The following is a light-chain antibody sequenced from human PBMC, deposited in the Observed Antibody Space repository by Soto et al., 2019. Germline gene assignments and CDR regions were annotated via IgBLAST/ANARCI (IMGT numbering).Light chain of an antibody. Sequence: EIMLAQSPGTLSLSPGERATLSCRASQSVSSSYLACYQQKPGQAPRLLIYGASSRATGIPDRFSGSGSGTDFTLTISRLEPEDFAVYYCQQYGSSPLTFGGGTKVDIK. J-gene: IGKJ4*01. CDR1: QSVSSSY. CDR2: GAS. CDR3: QQYGSSPLT. V-gene: IGKV3-20*01.